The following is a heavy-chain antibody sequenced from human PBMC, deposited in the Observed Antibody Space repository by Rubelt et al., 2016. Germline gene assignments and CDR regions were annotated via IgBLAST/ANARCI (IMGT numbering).Heavy chain of an antibody. CDR1: GYSISSGYY. Sequence: QLQLQESGPGLVKPSETLSLTCTVSGYSISSGYYWGWIRQPPGKGLEWIGSIYHSGSTYYNPSLKSRVTISVATSKNQFSLKLSSVTAADTAVYYCARGPSYYDFWSGPQGYWGQGTLVTVSS. V-gene: IGHV4-38-2*02. D-gene: IGHD3-3*01. J-gene: IGHJ4*02. CDR2: IYHSGST. CDR3: ARGPSYYDFWSGPQGY.